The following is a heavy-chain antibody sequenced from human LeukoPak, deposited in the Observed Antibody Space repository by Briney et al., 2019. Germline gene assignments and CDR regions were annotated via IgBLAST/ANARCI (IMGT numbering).Heavy chain of an antibody. Sequence: PSETLSLTCTVSGGSMSSYYWSWIRQPPGKGLEWIGYIYYSGSTNYNPSLKSRVTISVDTSKDQFTLKLSSVTAADTAVYYCARGRYGWLPFDYWGQGTLVTVSS. CDR1: GGSMSSYY. CDR2: IYYSGST. V-gene: IGHV4-59*01. J-gene: IGHJ4*02. D-gene: IGHD3-16*01. CDR3: ARGRYGWLPFDY.